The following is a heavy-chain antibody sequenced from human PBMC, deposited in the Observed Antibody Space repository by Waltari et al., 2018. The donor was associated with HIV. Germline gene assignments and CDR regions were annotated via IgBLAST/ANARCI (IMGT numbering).Heavy chain of an antibody. CDR3: VKGGGYYDSTGNVPFDY. J-gene: IGHJ4*01. V-gene: IGHV3-23*01. CDR2: IGGGGDRS. D-gene: IGHD3-3*01. Sequence: VQLLESGGGLVQSGGSLTLSCAASGFGFSRYAMLWVRQGPGKGLEWVSAIGGGGDRSYYVDSVKGRFTISRDNSKNTLSLQMNGLRAEDTAVYYCVKGGGYYDSTGNVPFDYWGQGSLVTVSS. CDR1: GFGFSRYA.